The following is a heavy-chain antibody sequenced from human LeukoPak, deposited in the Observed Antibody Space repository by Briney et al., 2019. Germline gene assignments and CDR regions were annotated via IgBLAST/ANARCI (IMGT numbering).Heavy chain of an antibody. Sequence: GGSLRLSCAASGFTFSSYSMNWVRQAPGKGLEWVSSISSSSSYIYYADSVKGRFTISRDNAKNSLYLQMNSLRAEDTAVYYCARGEDIVATGILFLWGQGTLVTVSS. J-gene: IGHJ4*02. CDR1: GFTFSSYS. V-gene: IGHV3-21*01. CDR2: ISSSSSYI. D-gene: IGHD5-12*01. CDR3: ARGEDIVATGILFL.